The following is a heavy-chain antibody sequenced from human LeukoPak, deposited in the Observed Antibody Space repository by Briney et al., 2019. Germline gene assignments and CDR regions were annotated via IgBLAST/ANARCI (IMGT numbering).Heavy chain of an antibody. D-gene: IGHD2-15*01. CDR3: ARPVLGDGTVAAQFEH. J-gene: IGHJ4*02. V-gene: IGHV1-2*02. CDR2: INPNSGGT. CDR1: GYTFTGDY. Sequence: GASVKVSCKASGYTFTGDYMYWVRQAPGQGLEWMGWINPNSGGTKYAQKFQGRGTMTRDTSISTAYMELSRLRSDDTAVYYCARPVLGDGTVAAQFEHWGQGTLVTVSS.